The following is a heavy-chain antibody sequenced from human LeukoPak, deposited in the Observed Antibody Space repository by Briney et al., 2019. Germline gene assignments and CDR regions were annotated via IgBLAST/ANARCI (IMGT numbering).Heavy chain of an antibody. D-gene: IGHD3-10*01. CDR1: GGSISSSDYY. Sequence: PSETLSLTCTVSGGSISSSDYYWGWIRQPPGKGLEWIATIYYSGKTYYNPSLKSRVTISVDTSNNQFSLRLRYVTAADTTVYYCARQRGWGNWAFDIWGQGTVVTVSS. V-gene: IGHV4-39*01. J-gene: IGHJ3*02. CDR3: ARQRGWGNWAFDI. CDR2: IYYSGKT.